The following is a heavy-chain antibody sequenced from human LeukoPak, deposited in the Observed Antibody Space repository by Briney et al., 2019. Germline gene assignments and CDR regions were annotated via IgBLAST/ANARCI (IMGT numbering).Heavy chain of an antibody. CDR1: GWIFTSYG. Sequence: ASVTVSRKASGWIFTSYGFSWVRPAPGHGLEWMGLISADNGNTNYAQKRQGRVTMTTDTSTSTAYMELRSLRSDDTAVYYCAREYSYGSSWKYYYYVKDVWGQGTTVTVSS. J-gene: IGHJ6*02. CDR2: ISADNGNT. CDR3: AREYSYGSSWKYYYYVKDV. D-gene: IGHD6-13*01. V-gene: IGHV1-18*01.